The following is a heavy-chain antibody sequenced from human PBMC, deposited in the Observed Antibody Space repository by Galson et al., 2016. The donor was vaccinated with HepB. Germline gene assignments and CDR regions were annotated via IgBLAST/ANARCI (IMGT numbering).Heavy chain of an antibody. CDR1: GFTFTTYY. J-gene: IGHJ4*02. CDR2: INSSGDST. Sequence: SVKVSCKASGFTFTTYYMHWIRQAPGQGLEWMGVINSSGDSTTYPQKFQGRVTMTRDTSTSTVSMELSSLRSEDTAVYYCAGGSYNVGASLGLDYWGQGTLVTVSS. CDR3: AGGSYNVGASLGLDY. D-gene: IGHD1-26*01. V-gene: IGHV1-46*01.